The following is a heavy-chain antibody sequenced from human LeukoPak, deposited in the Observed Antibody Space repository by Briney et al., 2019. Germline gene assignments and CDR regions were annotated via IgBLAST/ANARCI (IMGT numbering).Heavy chain of an antibody. CDR1: GGSISSSSYY. J-gene: IGHJ4*02. D-gene: IGHD6-13*01. Sequence: SETLSLTCTVSGGSISSSSYYWGWIRQPPGKGLEWIGSIYYSGSTYYNPSLKSRVTISVDTSKNQFSLKLNSVTAADTAVYYCARALYSSTWPLDYWGQGTLVTVSS. CDR3: ARALYSSTWPLDY. CDR2: IYYSGST. V-gene: IGHV4-39*07.